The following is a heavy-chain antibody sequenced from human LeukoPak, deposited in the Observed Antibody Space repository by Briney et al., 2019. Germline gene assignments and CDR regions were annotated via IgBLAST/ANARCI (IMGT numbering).Heavy chain of an antibody. CDR3: ARYREGYNYVPHALDM. V-gene: IGHV4-61*02. D-gene: IGHD5-24*01. J-gene: IGHJ3*02. CDR2: IYASGYT. Sequence: SQTLSLTCIVSGASFCSNDYFWNWIRQPAGKRLEWIGRIYASGYTQYNPSLKSRVTMSLDRFKNQFSLNMNSVTAADSAVYFCARYREGYNYVPHALDMWGQGTVVSVS. CDR1: GASFCSNDYF.